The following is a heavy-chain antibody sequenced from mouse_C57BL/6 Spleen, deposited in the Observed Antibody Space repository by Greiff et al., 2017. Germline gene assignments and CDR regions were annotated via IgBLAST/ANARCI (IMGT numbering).Heavy chain of an antibody. CDR3: ARRGSSEGAMDY. D-gene: IGHD1-1*01. J-gene: IGHJ4*01. CDR1: GYAFSSYW. Sequence: QVQLKQSGAELVKPGASVKISCKASGYAFSSYWMNWVKQRPGKGLEWIGQIYPGDGDTNYNGKFKGKATLTADKSSSTAYMQLSSLTSEDSAVYYCARRGSSEGAMDYWGQGTSVTVSS. CDR2: IYPGDGDT. V-gene: IGHV1-80*01.